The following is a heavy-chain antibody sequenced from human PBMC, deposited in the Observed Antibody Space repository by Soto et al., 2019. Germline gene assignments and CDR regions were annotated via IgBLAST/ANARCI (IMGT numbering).Heavy chain of an antibody. CDR1: SGSISSTIYS. CDR2: IYYSGST. D-gene: IGHD6-13*01. Sequence: SETLSLTCTVSSGSISSTIYSWDWIRQPPGKGLEWIGSIYYSGSTNYNPSLKSRVTISVDTSKNQFSLKLSSVTAADTAVYYCARDPQQQLVWGGPSGGTYYYYGMDVWGQGTTVTVSS. V-gene: IGHV4-39*07. J-gene: IGHJ6*02. CDR3: ARDPQQQLVWGGPSGGTYYYYGMDV.